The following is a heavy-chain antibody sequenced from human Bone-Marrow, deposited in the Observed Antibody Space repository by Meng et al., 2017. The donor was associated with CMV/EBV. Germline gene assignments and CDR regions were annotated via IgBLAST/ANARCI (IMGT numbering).Heavy chain of an antibody. CDR3: ARHMLHGGSPSYGMDV. Sequence: SVKVSCKASGGTFSSYTISWVRQAPGQGLEWMGGIIPILGIANYAQKFQGRVTITRNTSISTAYMELSSLRSEDTAVYYCARHMLHGGSPSYGMDVWGQGTTVTVSS. D-gene: IGHD1-26*01. V-gene: IGHV1-69*10. J-gene: IGHJ6*02. CDR2: IIPILGIA. CDR1: GGTFSSYT.